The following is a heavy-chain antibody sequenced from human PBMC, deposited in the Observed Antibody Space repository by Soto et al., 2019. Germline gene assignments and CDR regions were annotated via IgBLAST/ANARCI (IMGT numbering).Heavy chain of an antibody. V-gene: IGHV1-69*13. CDR3: ARGGYCSGGSCSRSRYYFDY. CDR2: IIPVLGTA. CDR1: GGTFSSYA. J-gene: IGHJ4*02. Sequence: GASVKVSCKTSGGTFSSYAISWVRQAPGQGPEWMGGIIPVLGTANYAQKFQGRVTIIADESTNTAYMELSSLRSEDTAVYYCARGGYCSGGSCSRSRYYFDYWGQGTLVTVSS. D-gene: IGHD2-15*01.